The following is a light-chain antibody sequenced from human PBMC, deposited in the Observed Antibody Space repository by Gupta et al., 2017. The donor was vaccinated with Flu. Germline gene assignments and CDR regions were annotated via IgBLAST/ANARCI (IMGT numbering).Light chain of an antibody. CDR1: SSNIGSNT. CDR2: SNN. Sequence: VTISWSGSSSNIGSNTFAWSQQLPGKAPKLLIYSNNLRPSGVPHRFSGSKSGASASLAISGLQSEDEADYYCAAWDGSLDGFWVFGGGTKVTVL. J-gene: IGLJ3*02. V-gene: IGLV1-44*01. CDR3: AAWDGSLDGFWV.